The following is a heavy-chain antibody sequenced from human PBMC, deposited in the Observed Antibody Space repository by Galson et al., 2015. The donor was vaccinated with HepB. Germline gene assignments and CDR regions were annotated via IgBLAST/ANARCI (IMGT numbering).Heavy chain of an antibody. CDR1: GFSFSGYA. Sequence: SLRLSCAASGFSFSGYAMSWVRQAPGKGLEWVSGISGSGATTYYADSVKGRFTISRDNSQNTVSLQIHSLRAKDTAVYFCAKSFRGYTASYFDYWGQGTLVTASS. J-gene: IGHJ4*02. V-gene: IGHV3-23*01. CDR2: ISGSGATT. CDR3: AKSFRGYTASYFDY. D-gene: IGHD2-15*01.